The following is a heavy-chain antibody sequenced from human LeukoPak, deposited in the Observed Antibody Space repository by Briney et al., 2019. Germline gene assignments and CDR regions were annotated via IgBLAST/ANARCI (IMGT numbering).Heavy chain of an antibody. CDR2: ISDSGGST. CDR1: GFTFSNYV. V-gene: IGHV3-23*01. Sequence: PGGSLRLSCTASGFTFSNYVMTWVRQAPGKGLEWVSGISDSGGSTYYADSVKGRFTISRDNSKNTVYLQINSLRAEDTAVYYCAKGHSLGGFDYWRQGTLVTVSS. D-gene: IGHD6-13*01. J-gene: IGHJ4*02. CDR3: AKGHSLGGFDY.